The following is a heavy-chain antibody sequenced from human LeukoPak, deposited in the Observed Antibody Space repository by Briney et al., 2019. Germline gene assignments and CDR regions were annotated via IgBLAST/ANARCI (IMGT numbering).Heavy chain of an antibody. CDR1: GGSISSYY. Sequence: PSETLSLTXTVSGGSISSYYWSWIRQPPGKGMEWIGYIYYSGSTNYNPSLKSRVTISVDTSKNQFSLKLSSVTAADTAVYYCAREYYYGSGSSFDYWGQGTLVTVSS. CDR2: IYYSGST. CDR3: AREYYYGSGSSFDY. J-gene: IGHJ4*02. D-gene: IGHD3-10*01. V-gene: IGHV4-59*01.